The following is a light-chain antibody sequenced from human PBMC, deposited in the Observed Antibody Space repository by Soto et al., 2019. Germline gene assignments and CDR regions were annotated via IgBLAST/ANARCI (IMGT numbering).Light chain of an antibody. CDR2: GAS. Sequence: EIVLTQSPGTLSLSPGERATLSCRASQSFSSSYLAWYQQKPGQAPRLLIYGASSRATGIPDRFSGSGSGTDFTLTISRLEPEHFAVYYCQQYGPSITFGQGTRLE. CDR3: QQYGPSIT. V-gene: IGKV3-20*01. CDR1: QSFSSSY. J-gene: IGKJ5*01.